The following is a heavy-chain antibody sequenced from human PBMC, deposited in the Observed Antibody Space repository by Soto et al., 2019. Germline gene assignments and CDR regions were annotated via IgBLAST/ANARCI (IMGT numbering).Heavy chain of an antibody. D-gene: IGHD6-6*01. CDR3: XRTRSFTLGFYYDGMDV. Sequence: GESLKISCLVLGYSFATYWIGGVRKIPGKDLEWMGIIYPGDSDTRYSPSFQGQVTISADKSLRTAYLQWSSLKASDTALYYCXRTRSFTLGFYYDGMDVWGQGTTVTVSS. CDR2: IYPGDSDT. J-gene: IGHJ6*02. V-gene: IGHV5-51*01. CDR1: GYSFATYW.